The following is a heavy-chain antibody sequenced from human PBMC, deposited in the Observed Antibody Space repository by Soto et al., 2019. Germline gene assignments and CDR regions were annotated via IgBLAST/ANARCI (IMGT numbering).Heavy chain of an antibody. Sequence: SETLSLTCAVYGGSFSGYYWSWIRQPPGKGLEWIGEINHTGSTNYNPSLKSRVTISVDTSKNQFSLKLSSVPAADTAVYYCARGRVYSYGLCYYYWGQGTLVTFSS. D-gene: IGHD5-18*01. CDR1: GGSFSGYY. CDR2: INHTGST. CDR3: ARGRVYSYGLCYYY. J-gene: IGHJ4*02. V-gene: IGHV4-34*01.